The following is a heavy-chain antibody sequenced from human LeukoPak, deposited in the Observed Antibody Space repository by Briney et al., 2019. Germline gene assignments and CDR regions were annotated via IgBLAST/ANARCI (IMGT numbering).Heavy chain of an antibody. CDR2: IKEDGSET. V-gene: IGHV3-7*01. Sequence: GGSLRLSCAASGFTFGNHWKTWVRQAPGKGLEWLAHIKEDGSETAYVDSVRGRFTISRDNAKNSLYLQMSSLRDEDTAVYYCARDRGFFLFDYWGQGTLVSVSS. CDR3: ARDRGFFLFDY. CDR1: GFTFGNHW. J-gene: IGHJ4*02. D-gene: IGHD3-10*01.